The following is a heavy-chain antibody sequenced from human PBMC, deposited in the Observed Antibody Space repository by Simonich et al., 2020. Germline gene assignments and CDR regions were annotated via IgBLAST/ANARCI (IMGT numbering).Heavy chain of an antibody. J-gene: IGHJ6*03. V-gene: IGHV1-2*02. CDR3: ARDRAARYYYYYYMDV. Sequence: QVQLVQSGAEVKKPGASVKVSCKASGYTFTGYYMHWVRQAPGQGLEWRGGINPNGGGTNYAQKFQGRVTMTRDTSISTSYMELSRLRSDDTAVYYCARDRAARYYYYYYMDVWGKGTTVTVSS. CDR1: GYTFTGYY. D-gene: IGHD6-6*01. CDR2: INPNGGGT.